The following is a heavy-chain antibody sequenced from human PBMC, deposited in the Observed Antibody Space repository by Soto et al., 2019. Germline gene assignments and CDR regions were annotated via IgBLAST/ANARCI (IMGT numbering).Heavy chain of an antibody. CDR3: ARGPVYSNSAYFDF. J-gene: IGHJ4*02. V-gene: IGHV4-31*03. Sequence: QVRLQESGPGLVKPSQTLSLTCTVSGGSISSGNYYWTWIRQHPGKGLEWIAYIYYSGTTYYNPSLKSRVTISADTSRNQFSLKLNPVTAADTAVYYCARGPVYSNSAYFDFWGQGTQVTVSS. CDR1: GGSISSGNYY. CDR2: IYYSGTT. D-gene: IGHD4-4*01.